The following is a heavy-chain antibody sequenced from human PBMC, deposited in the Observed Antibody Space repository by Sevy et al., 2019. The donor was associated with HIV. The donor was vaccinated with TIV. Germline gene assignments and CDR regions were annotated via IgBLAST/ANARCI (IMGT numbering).Heavy chain of an antibody. Sequence: SETLSLTCTVSGGSMTNNNYYWGWIRQPPGKGLGWIGTIYSSGSTYYNPSLKSRVTISVDTSKNQFSLKLSSVTAADTAVYYCARLAPPFPDGDFGGYFDYWGQGILVTVSS. CDR1: GGSMTNNNYY. CDR3: ARLAPPFPDGDFGGYFDY. J-gene: IGHJ4*02. V-gene: IGHV4-39*01. CDR2: IYSSGST. D-gene: IGHD3-10*01.